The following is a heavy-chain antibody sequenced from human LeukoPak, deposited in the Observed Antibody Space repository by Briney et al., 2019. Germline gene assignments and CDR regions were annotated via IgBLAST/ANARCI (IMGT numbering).Heavy chain of an antibody. CDR1: GFTFINYG. V-gene: IGHV3-23*01. Sequence: PGGSLRLSCAASGFTFINYGMSWFRQAPGKGLEWVSSITYSGGSTYYADSVKGRFTISRDNSKNTLYLQMNSLRAEDTAVYYCVKDLRHYGVKAEPSISWGQGTLVTVSS. D-gene: IGHD4-17*01. CDR3: VKDLRHYGVKAEPSIS. CDR2: ITYSGGST. J-gene: IGHJ4*02.